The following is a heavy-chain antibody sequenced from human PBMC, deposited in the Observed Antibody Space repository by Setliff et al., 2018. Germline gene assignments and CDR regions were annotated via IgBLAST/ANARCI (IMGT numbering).Heavy chain of an antibody. Sequence: GGSLRLSCAASGFTLRHFAVTWVRQTPGRGLEWVSSITGSGDITKYGDSVRGRFTISRDNSKNTVYLQMNSLRAEDTAKYYCAKDPNGDYIGAFDSWGRGTLVTVSS. CDR2: ITGSGDIT. D-gene: IGHD4-17*01. J-gene: IGHJ5*01. V-gene: IGHV3-23*01. CDR3: AKDPNGDYIGAFDS. CDR1: GFTLRHFA.